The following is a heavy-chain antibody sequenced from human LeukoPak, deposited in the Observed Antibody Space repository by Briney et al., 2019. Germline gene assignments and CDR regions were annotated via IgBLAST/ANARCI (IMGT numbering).Heavy chain of an antibody. CDR2: IFYIGST. CDR3: ARSNHRARVVPAAIRPHYGYYMDV. CDR1: GGSISSYY. V-gene: IGHV4-59*12. Sequence: PSETLSLTCTVSGGSISSYYWSWIRQSPGKGLEWIGYIFYIGSTNYNPSLKSRVTISVDTSKNQFSLKLSSVTAADTAVYYCARSNHRARVVPAAIRPHYGYYMDVWGKGTTVTVSS. D-gene: IGHD2-2*01. J-gene: IGHJ6*03.